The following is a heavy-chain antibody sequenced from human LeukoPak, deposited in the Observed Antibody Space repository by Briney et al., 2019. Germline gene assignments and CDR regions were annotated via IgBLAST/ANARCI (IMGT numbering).Heavy chain of an antibody. CDR3: AREGIAVAGQKFDY. CDR2: INHSGST. CDR1: GRSFSGYY. V-gene: IGHV4-34*01. J-gene: IGHJ4*02. D-gene: IGHD6-19*01. Sequence: SETLSLTCAVYGRSFSGYYWSWIRQPPGKGLEWIGEINHSGSTNYNPSLKSRVTISVDTSKNQFSLKLSSVTAADTAVYYCAREGIAVAGQKFDYWGQGTLVTVSS.